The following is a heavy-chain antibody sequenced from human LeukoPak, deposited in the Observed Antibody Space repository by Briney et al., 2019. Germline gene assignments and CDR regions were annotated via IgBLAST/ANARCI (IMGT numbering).Heavy chain of an antibody. CDR3: AKGADIVVVPAATSFYRDYMDV. J-gene: IGHJ6*03. Sequence: GGSLRLSCAASGFTFSNYWMSWVRQAPGKGLEWVAVISYDGSNKYYADSVKGRFTISRDNSKNTLYLQMNSLRAEDTAVYYCAKGADIVVVPAATSFYRDYMDVWGKGTTVTVSS. V-gene: IGHV3-30*18. CDR1: GFTFSNYW. D-gene: IGHD2-2*01. CDR2: ISYDGSNK.